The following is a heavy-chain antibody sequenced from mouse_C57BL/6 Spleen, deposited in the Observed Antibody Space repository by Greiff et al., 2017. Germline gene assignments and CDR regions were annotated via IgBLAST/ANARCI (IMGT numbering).Heavy chain of an antibody. CDR3: AEGGPYYDYH. V-gene: IGHV3-6*01. D-gene: IGHD2-4*01. CDR1: GYSITSGYY. J-gene: IGHJ2*01. CDR2: ISYDGSN. Sequence: EVQLQQSGPGLVKPSQSLSLTCSVTGYSITSGYYWNWIRQFPGNKLEWMGYISYDGSNNYNPSLKNRISITRDTSKNQFFLKLNSVTTEDTATYYCAEGGPYYDYHWGQGTTLTVSS.